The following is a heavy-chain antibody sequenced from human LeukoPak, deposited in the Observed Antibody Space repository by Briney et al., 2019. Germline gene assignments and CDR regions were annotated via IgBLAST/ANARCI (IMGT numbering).Heavy chain of an antibody. Sequence: SETLSLTCAVYGGSFSGYCWSWIRQPPGKGLEWIGEINHSGSTNYNPSLKSRVTISVDTSKNQFSLKLSSVTAADTAVCYCARVVTYYDFWSGPRPNWFDPWGQGTLVTVSS. J-gene: IGHJ5*02. D-gene: IGHD3-3*01. CDR1: GGSFSGYC. V-gene: IGHV4-34*01. CDR2: INHSGST. CDR3: ARVVTYYDFWSGPRPNWFDP.